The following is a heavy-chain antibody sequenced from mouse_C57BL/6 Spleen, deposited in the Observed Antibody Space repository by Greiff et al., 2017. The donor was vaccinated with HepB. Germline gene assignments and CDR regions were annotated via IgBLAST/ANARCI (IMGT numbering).Heavy chain of an antibody. Sequence: QVQLQQPGTELVKPGASVKLSCKASGYTFTSYWMHWVKQRPGQGLEWIGNINPSNGGTNYNEKFKSKVTLTVDKSSSTACMQLSSLTSEDSAVYYCARQLRDYYAMDYWGQGTSVTVSS. D-gene: IGHD3-2*02. CDR1: GYTFTSYW. CDR3: ARQLRDYYAMDY. V-gene: IGHV1-53*01. CDR2: INPSNGGT. J-gene: IGHJ4*01.